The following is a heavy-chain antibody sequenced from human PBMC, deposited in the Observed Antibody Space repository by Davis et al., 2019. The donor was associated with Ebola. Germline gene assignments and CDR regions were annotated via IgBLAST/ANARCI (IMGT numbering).Heavy chain of an antibody. V-gene: IGHV4-34*01. D-gene: IGHD3-9*01. CDR2: INHSGST. CDR1: GGSFRGYY. Sequence: MPSETLSLTCAVYGGSFRGYYWSWXXXXXXXXXXLIGEINHSGSTNYNPSLKSRVTISVDTSKNQFSLKLSSVTAADTAVYYCARGLRHFDWSKNNAPWFDPWGQGTLVTVSS. J-gene: IGHJ5*02. CDR3: ARGLRHFDWSKNNAPWFDP.